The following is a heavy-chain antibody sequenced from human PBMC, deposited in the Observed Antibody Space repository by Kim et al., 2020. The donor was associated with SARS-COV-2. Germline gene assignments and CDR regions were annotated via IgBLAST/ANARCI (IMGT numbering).Heavy chain of an antibody. CDR1: GGSISSYY. Sequence: SETLSLTCTVSGGSISSYYWSWIRQPPGKGLEWIGYIYYSGSTNYNPSLKSRVTISVDTSKNQFSLKLSSVTAADTAVYYCARVLRYFDWTYYYGMDVWGQGTTVTVSS. CDR2: IYYSGST. CDR3: ARVLRYFDWTYYYGMDV. D-gene: IGHD3-9*01. J-gene: IGHJ6*02. V-gene: IGHV4-59*01.